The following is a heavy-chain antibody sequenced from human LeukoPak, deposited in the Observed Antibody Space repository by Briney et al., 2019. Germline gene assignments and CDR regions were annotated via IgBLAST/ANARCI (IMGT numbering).Heavy chain of an antibody. Sequence: PGGFLRLSCTASGLTFSTSGFNWVRQAPGKGLEWVASIGPTGSDRYHADSIKGRFTISRDNANNFLYLQMNSLRAEDTAVYYCATETNGRHYDYWGQGTLLTVSS. CDR3: ATETNGRHYDY. CDR2: IGPTGSDR. D-gene: IGHD1-14*01. CDR1: GLTFSTSG. V-gene: IGHV3-21*06. J-gene: IGHJ4*02.